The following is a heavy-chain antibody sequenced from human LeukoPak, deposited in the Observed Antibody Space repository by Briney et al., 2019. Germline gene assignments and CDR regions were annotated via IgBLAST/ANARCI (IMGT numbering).Heavy chain of an antibody. Sequence: SETLSLTCAVYGESFSGFYWTWIRQPPGKGLEWIGEIYHSESTNYNPSLKRRVTVSLDTSKNQFSLKLSSATAADTAVYYCARGRYDSGGLFFDYSGQGNLVTVSS. V-gene: IGHV4-34*01. D-gene: IGHD3-22*01. CDR2: IYHSEST. J-gene: IGHJ4*02. CDR3: ARGRYDSGGLFFDY. CDR1: GESFSGFY.